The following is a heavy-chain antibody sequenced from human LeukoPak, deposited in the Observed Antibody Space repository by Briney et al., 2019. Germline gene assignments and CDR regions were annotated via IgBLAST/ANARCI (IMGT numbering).Heavy chain of an antibody. CDR3: ARGGYSYGFPVLFDY. CDR2: ISYDGSNK. J-gene: IGHJ4*02. CDR1: GFTFSSYA. Sequence: GGSLRLSCAASGFTFSSYAMHWVRQAPGKGLEWVAVISYDGSNKYYADSVKGRFTISRDNSKNTLYLQMNSLRAEDTAVYYCARGGYSYGFPVLFDYWGQGTLVTVSS. D-gene: IGHD5-18*01. V-gene: IGHV3-30-3*01.